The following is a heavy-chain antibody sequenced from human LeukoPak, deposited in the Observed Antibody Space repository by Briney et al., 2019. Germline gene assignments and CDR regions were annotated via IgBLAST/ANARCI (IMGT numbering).Heavy chain of an antibody. J-gene: IGHJ4*02. CDR3: ARDFWSGSYFDY. V-gene: IGHV1-2*02. CDR1: GYTFTGYF. Sequence: ASVKVSCKASGYTFTGYFIHWVRQAPGQGLEWMGWINPNNGGTKYAQKFQGRVTMTRDTSISTAYMELSRLRSDDTAVYYCARDFWSGSYFDYWGQGTLVTVSS. D-gene: IGHD3-3*01. CDR2: INPNNGGT.